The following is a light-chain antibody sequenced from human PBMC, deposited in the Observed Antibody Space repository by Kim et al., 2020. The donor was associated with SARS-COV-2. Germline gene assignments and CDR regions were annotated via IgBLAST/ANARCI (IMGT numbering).Light chain of an antibody. Sequence: ATINCKSSHSVLSSSNNKNNLAWYQKKPGQPPKLLIYWTSTRDSGVPDRFSGSGSGTDFTLTIDRLRAEDVAVYYCQQYSSTPRTFGQGTKVDIK. CDR3: QQYSSTPRT. CDR2: WTS. CDR1: HSVLSSSNNKNN. V-gene: IGKV4-1*01. J-gene: IGKJ1*01.